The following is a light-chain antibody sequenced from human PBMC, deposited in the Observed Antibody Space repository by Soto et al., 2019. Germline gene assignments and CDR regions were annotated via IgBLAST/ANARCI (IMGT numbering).Light chain of an antibody. CDR3: QQYNSWPPYT. CDR2: DTS. J-gene: IGKJ2*01. CDR1: QSVSSN. V-gene: IGKV3-15*01. Sequence: EIVLTQSPASLSVSPGERATLSCRASQSVSSNLAWYQQKPGQAPRLLIHDTSSRATGFPARFSGSGSGTEFTLTISSLQSEDIAVYYCQQYNSWPPYTFGQGTKVEIK.